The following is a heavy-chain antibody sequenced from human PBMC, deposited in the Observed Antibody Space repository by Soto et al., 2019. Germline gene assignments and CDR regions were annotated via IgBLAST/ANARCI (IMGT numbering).Heavy chain of an antibody. CDR1: GYTFTNYY. CDR3: AREPMESFYFDF. V-gene: IGHV1-46*01. J-gene: IGHJ4*02. CDR2: VRPGGGKT. Sequence: GASVKVSCKASGYTFTNYYIHCLRQAPGQGLEWLGIVRPGGGKTESAQRFQGRVIMTSDTSTSTVYMELTSLTSDDTGVYYCAREPMESFYFDFWGQGTLVTVSS. D-gene: IGHD1-1*01.